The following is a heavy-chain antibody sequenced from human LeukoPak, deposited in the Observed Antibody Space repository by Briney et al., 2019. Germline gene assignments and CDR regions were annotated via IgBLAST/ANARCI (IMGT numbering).Heavy chain of an antibody. CDR1: GGSFSGYY. CDR3: ARGRGYDILTGNDY. J-gene: IGHJ4*02. Sequence: PSETLSLTCAVYGGSFSGYYWSWIRQPPGKGLEWIGEINHSGSTNYNPSLKSRVTISVDTSKNQFSLKLSSVTAADTAVYYCARGRGYDILTGNDYWGQGTLVTVSS. V-gene: IGHV4-34*01. D-gene: IGHD3-9*01. CDR2: INHSGST.